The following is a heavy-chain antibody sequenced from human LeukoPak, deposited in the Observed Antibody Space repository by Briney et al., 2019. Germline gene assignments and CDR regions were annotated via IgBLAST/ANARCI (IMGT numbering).Heavy chain of an antibody. V-gene: IGHV5-51*01. CDR1: GYSFTSYW. Sequence: GESLKISCKGSGYSFTSYWIGWVRQMPGKGLECMGIIYPGESDTRYRPSFQGQVTMSVDKSISTAYLQWRSLKASDTAMYYCARVSGGYDAFDMWGQGTLVTVSS. J-gene: IGHJ3*02. CDR3: ARVSGGYDAFDM. CDR2: IYPGESDT. D-gene: IGHD1-26*01.